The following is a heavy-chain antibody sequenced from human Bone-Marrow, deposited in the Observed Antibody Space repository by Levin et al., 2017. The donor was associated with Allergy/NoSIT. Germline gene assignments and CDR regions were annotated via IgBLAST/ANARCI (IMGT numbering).Heavy chain of an antibody. Sequence: SETLSLTCAVYGGSFSGYYWSWIRQPPGKGLEWIGEINHSGSTNYNPSLKSRVTISVDTSKNQFSLKLSSVTAADTAVYYCARGVTTTIFGVVNLYYYYYMDVWGKGTTVTVSS. D-gene: IGHD3-3*01. CDR2: INHSGST. CDR1: GGSFSGYY. J-gene: IGHJ6*03. CDR3: ARGVTTTIFGVVNLYYYYYMDV. V-gene: IGHV4-34*01.